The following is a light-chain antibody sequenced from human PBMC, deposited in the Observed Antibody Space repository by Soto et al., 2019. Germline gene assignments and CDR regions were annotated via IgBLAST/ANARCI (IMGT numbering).Light chain of an antibody. Sequence: QSALTQPASVSGSPGQSITISCTGTSSDVGNYKYVSWYQQHPGKAPKLMIYEVSNRPSGVSNRFSGSKSGNTASLTISGLQAEDETDYYCSSYEGRNNVLFGGGTKVTVL. V-gene: IGLV2-14*01. J-gene: IGLJ2*01. CDR1: SSDVGNYKY. CDR3: SSYEGRNNVL. CDR2: EVS.